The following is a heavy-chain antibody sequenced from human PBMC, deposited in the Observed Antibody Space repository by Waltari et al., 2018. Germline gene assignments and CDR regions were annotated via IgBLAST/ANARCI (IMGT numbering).Heavy chain of an antibody. D-gene: IGHD3-22*01. CDR1: GGSFSGYY. Sequence: QVQLQQWGAGLLKPSETLSLTCAVYGGSFSGYYWSWICQPPGKGLEWIGEINHSGSTNYNPSLKSRVTISVDTSKNQFSLKLSSVTAADTAVYYCARDVFESYYDSSGYYHFDYWGQGTLVTVSS. V-gene: IGHV4-34*01. J-gene: IGHJ4*02. CDR2: INHSGST. CDR3: ARDVFESYYDSSGYYHFDY.